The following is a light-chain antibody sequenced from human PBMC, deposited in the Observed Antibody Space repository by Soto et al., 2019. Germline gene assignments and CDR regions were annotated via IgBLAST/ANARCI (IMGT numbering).Light chain of an antibody. CDR1: QDIRTY. Sequence: QMTQSPSSLSASLGDRVPITCQASQDIRTYLNWYQQKPGRAPKLLISDASNFERGVPSRFSGSGSGRVFTFTINSLQPEDIAMSYCQRLLTFGGGTKVEIK. CDR3: QRLLT. CDR2: DAS. J-gene: IGKJ4*01. V-gene: IGKV1-33*01.